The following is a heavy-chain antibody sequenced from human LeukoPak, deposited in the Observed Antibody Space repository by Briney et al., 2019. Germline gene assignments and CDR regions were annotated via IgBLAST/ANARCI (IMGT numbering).Heavy chain of an antibody. D-gene: IGHD5-12*01. V-gene: IGHV1-18*01. Sequence: ASVKVFCKASGYTFTTYGISWVRQAPGQGLEWMGWISAYNGNTNYAQKLQGRVTMTTDTSTSTAYMELRSLRSDDTAVYYCAREVVDIVATISDYYYMDVWGKGTTVTVSS. CDR2: ISAYNGNT. J-gene: IGHJ6*03. CDR1: GYTFTTYG. CDR3: AREVVDIVATISDYYYMDV.